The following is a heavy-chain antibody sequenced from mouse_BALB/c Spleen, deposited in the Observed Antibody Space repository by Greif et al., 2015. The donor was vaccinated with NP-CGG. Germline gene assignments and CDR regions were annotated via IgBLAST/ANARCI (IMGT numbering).Heavy chain of an antibody. D-gene: IGHD2-3*01. J-gene: IGHJ4*01. Sequence: EVQLQESGGGLVQPGGSRKLSCAASGFTFSSFGMHWVRQAPEKGLEWVAYISSGSSTIYYADTVKGRFTISRDNPKNTLFLQMTSLRSEDTAMYYCARSFYDGYYDAMDYWGQGTSVTVSS. CDR2: ISSGSSTI. CDR3: ARSFYDGYYDAMDY. CDR1: GFTFSSFG. V-gene: IGHV5-17*02.